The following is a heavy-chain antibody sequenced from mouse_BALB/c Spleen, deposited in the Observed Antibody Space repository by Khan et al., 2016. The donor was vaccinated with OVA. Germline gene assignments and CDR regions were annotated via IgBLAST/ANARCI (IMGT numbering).Heavy chain of an antibody. D-gene: IGHD2-10*01. CDR2: INTYTGEP. Sequence: QIQLVQSGPELKKPGETVKISCKASGHTFTNFGMNWVKQAPGKGLKWMGWINTYTGEPTYDDYFNGRFSFSLEASASTAYLQFNSLTNEDTATYFCARPPYFSYAMDNWGQGTSVTVSS. J-gene: IGHJ4*01. V-gene: IGHV9-3-1*01. CDR3: ARPPYFSYAMDN. CDR1: GHTFTNFG.